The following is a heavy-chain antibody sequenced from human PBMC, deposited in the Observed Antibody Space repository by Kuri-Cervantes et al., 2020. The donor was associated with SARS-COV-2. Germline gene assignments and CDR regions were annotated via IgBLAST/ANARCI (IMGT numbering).Heavy chain of an antibody. V-gene: IGHV3-30*01. CDR2: ISYDGSNK. J-gene: IGHJ4*02. D-gene: IGHD2-15*01. CDR3: ANGYCSGGSCYSAPLY. Sequence: LSLTCAASGFTFSSYAMHWVRQAPGKGLEWVAVISYDGSNKYYADSVKGRFTISRDNSKNTLYLQMNSLRAEDTAVYYCANGYCSGGSCYSAPLYWGQGTLVTVSS. CDR1: GFTFSSYA.